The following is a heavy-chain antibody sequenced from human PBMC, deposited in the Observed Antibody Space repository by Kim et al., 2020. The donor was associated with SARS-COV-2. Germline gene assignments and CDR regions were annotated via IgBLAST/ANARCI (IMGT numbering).Heavy chain of an antibody. CDR2: INHSGST. Sequence: SETLSLPCAVYGGSFSGYYWSWIRQPPGKGLEWIGEINHSGSTNYNPSLKSRVTISVDTSKNQFSLKLSSVTAADTAVYYCARARGIWFGELLMLASDYYGMDVWGQGTTVTVSS. CDR3: ARARGIWFGELLMLASDYYGMDV. J-gene: IGHJ6*02. V-gene: IGHV4-34*01. D-gene: IGHD3-10*01. CDR1: GGSFSGYY.